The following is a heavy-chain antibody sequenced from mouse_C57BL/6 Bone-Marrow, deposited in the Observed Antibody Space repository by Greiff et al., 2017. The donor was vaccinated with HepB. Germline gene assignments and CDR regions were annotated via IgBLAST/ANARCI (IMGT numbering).Heavy chain of an antibody. CDR3: ASVYYYGSSWWYFDY. CDR2: IYPRSGNT. J-gene: IGHJ2*01. D-gene: IGHD1-1*01. CDR1: GYTFTSYG. Sequence: VKLQESGAELARPGASVKLSCKASGYTFTSYGISWVKQRTGQGLEWIGEIYPRSGNTYYNEKFKGKATLTADKSSSTAYMELRSLTSEDSAVYYCASVYYYGSSWWYFDYWGQGTTLTVSS. V-gene: IGHV1-81*01.